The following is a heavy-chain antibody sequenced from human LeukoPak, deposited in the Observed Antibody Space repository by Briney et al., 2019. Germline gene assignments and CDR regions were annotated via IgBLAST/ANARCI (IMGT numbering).Heavy chain of an antibody. V-gene: IGHV3-30*02. CDR3: AKGTGYYDSSGSPY. Sequence: GGSLRLSCAASGFTFSSYGMHWVRQAPGKGLEWVAFIRYDGSNKYYADSVKGRFTISGDNSKNTLYLQMNSLRAEDTAVYYCAKGTGYYDSSGSPYWGQGTLVTVSS. CDR2: IRYDGSNK. J-gene: IGHJ4*02. CDR1: GFTFSSYG. D-gene: IGHD3-22*01.